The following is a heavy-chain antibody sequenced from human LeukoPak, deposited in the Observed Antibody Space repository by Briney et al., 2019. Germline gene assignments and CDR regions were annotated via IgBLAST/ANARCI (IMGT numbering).Heavy chain of an antibody. CDR3: ARDAGWGYYDL. J-gene: IGHJ4*02. CDR2: IDKHRNEK. Sequence: GGSLRLSCVASGFTFSISWVTWVRLAPGKGLEWVANIDKHRNEKYYVDSVKGRFAISRDYASNSVFLQMDSLRAEDTSVYYCARDAGWGYYDLWGQGTPVTVSS. D-gene: IGHD1-26*01. V-gene: IGHV3-7*01. CDR1: GFTFSISW.